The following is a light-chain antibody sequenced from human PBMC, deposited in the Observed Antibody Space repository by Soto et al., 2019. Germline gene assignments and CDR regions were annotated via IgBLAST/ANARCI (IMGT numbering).Light chain of an antibody. CDR2: DVS. J-gene: IGLJ2*01. CDR1: SSDVGAYDY. Sequence: QSVLTQPASVSGSPGQTITISCTGTSSDVGAYDYVSWYQQHPNKATKLMIYDVSNRPSGVSKRFSGSKSGNTASLTISGLQAEHEADYYCSSYTSTTTVVFGGGTKVTVL. CDR3: SSYTSTTTVV. V-gene: IGLV2-14*01.